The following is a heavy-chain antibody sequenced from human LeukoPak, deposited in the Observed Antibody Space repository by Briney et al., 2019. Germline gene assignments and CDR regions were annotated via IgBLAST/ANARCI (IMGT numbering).Heavy chain of an antibody. CDR1: GGSISSYY. CDR3: ARGARYRGYSGYDPLGTFDY. CDR2: IYYSGST. D-gene: IGHD5-12*01. V-gene: IGHV4-59*01. Sequence: SETLSLTCTVSGGSISSYYWSWIRQPPGKGLEWIGYIYYSGSTNYNPSLKSRVTISVDTSKNQFSLKLSSVTAADTAVYYCARGARYRGYSGYDPLGTFDYWGQGTLVIVSS. J-gene: IGHJ4*02.